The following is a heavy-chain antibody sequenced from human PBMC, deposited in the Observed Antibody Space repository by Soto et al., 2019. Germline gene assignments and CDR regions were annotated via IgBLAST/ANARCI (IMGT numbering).Heavy chain of an antibody. CDR2: IHSDGSTT. CDR3: ARENSRSYHFDY. Sequence: LRLSCGASGFTFSEYWMHWVRQAPGKGLVWVSRIHSDGSTTNYADPVKGRFTISRDNAKNTLFLQMNSLRAEDTAVYYCARENSRSYHFDYWGQGILVTVSS. J-gene: IGHJ4*02. V-gene: IGHV3-74*01. D-gene: IGHD3-22*01. CDR1: GFTFSEYW.